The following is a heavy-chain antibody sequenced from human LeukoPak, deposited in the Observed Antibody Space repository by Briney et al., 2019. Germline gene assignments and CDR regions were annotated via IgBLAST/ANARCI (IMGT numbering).Heavy chain of an antibody. Sequence: SETLSLTCTVSGGSISSYYWSWIRQPPGRGLEWIGSIYYSGSTYYNPSLKSRVTISVDTSKNQFSLKLSSVTAADTAVYYCARRTVAHTAGDVWGKGTTVTISS. CDR2: IYYSGST. CDR1: GGSISSYY. V-gene: IGHV4-39*01. CDR3: ARRTVAHTAGDV. J-gene: IGHJ6*04. D-gene: IGHD6-19*01.